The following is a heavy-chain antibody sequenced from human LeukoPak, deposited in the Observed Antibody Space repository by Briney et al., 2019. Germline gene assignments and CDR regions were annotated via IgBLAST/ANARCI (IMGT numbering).Heavy chain of an antibody. CDR2: ISYDGSHK. CDR1: GFTFSNYA. J-gene: IGHJ4*02. CDR3: ATYRQVLLPFES. V-gene: IGHV3-30*04. D-gene: IGHD2-8*02. Sequence: GGSLRLSCAASGFTFSNYAMHWVRQAPGKGLEWVAVISYDGSHKYYADSVRGRFTISRDNSKSTLSLQMNSLRAEDTAIYYCATYRQVLLPFESWGQGTLVTVSS.